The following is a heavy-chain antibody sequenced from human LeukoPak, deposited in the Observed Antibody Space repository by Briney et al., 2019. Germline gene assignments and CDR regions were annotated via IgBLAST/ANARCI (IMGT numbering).Heavy chain of an antibody. V-gene: IGHV1-69*13. CDR3: AGSLRFLEWSNYYYYMDV. CDR2: IIPIFGTA. Sequence: SVKVSCKASGGTFSSYAISWVRQAPGQGLEWMGGIIPIFGTANYAQKFQGRVTITADESTSTAYMELSRLRSEDTAVYYCAGSLRFLEWSNYYYYMDVWGKGTTVTVSS. J-gene: IGHJ6*03. CDR1: GGTFSSYA. D-gene: IGHD3-3*01.